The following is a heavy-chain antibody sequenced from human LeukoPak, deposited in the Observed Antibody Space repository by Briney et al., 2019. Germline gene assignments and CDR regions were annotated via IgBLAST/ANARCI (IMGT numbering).Heavy chain of an antibody. V-gene: IGHV5-51*01. D-gene: IGHD6-19*01. Sequence: GESLKTSCKGSGYSFTSYWIGWVRQMPGKGLEWMGIIYPGDSDTRYSPSFQGQVTISADKSISTAYLQWSSLKASDTAMYYCERHLLGESSGWYGGYYYYGMDVWGQGTTVTVSS. CDR3: ERHLLGESSGWYGGYYYYGMDV. J-gene: IGHJ6*02. CDR2: IYPGDSDT. CDR1: GYSFTSYW.